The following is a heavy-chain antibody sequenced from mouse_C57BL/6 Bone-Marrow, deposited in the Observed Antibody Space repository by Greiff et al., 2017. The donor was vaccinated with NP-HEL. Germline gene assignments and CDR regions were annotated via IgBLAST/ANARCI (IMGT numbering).Heavy chain of an antibody. Sequence: QVQLKESGAELARPGASVKLSCKASGYTFTSYGISWVKQRTGQGLEWIGEIYPRRGNTYYNEKFKGKATLTADKSSSTAYMELRSLTSEDSAVYFCARSDYGSSCYFDYWGQGTTLTVSS. CDR2: IYPRRGNT. J-gene: IGHJ2*01. CDR3: ARSDYGSSCYFDY. CDR1: GYTFTSYG. V-gene: IGHV1-81*01. D-gene: IGHD1-1*01.